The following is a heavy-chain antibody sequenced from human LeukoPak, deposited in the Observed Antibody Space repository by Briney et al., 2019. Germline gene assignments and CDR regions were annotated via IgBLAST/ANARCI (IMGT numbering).Heavy chain of an antibody. CDR1: GGTFSSYA. J-gene: IGHJ4*02. D-gene: IGHD3-3*01. V-gene: IGHV1-69*05. CDR2: IIPIFGTA. Sequence: ASVKVSCKASGGTFSSYAISWVRQAPGKGLEWMGGIIPIFGTANYAQKFQGRVTITTDESTSTAYMELSSLRSEDTAVYYCATTRTVWSGYYTAFDYWGQGTLVTVSS. CDR3: ATTRTVWSGYYTAFDY.